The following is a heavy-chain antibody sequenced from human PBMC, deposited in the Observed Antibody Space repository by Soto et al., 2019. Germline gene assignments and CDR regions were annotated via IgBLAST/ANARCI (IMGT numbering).Heavy chain of an antibody. CDR2: IIPICGTA. D-gene: IGHD2-8*01. CDR3: ASRYCTNGVCYVGGMDV. J-gene: IGHJ6*02. Sequence: QVQLVQSGAEVKKPGSSVKVSCKASGGTFSSYAISWVRQAPGQGLEWMGGIIPICGTANYAQKFQGRVTITADESTSTAYMELSSLRSEDTAVYYCASRYCTNGVCYVGGMDVWGQGTTVTVSS. V-gene: IGHV1-69*12. CDR1: GGTFSSYA.